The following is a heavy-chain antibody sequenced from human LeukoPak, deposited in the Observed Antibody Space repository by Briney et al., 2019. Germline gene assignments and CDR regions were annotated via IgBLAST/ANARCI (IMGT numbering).Heavy chain of an antibody. Sequence: PGGSLRLSCAASGFTFRSYSMNWVRQAPGKGLEWVSYMSSSSSTIYYADSVKGRFTISRDNAKNSLYLQMNSLRAEDTAVYYCARDLDFWAAYYFDYWGQGTLVTVSS. D-gene: IGHD3-3*01. CDR2: MSSSSSTI. CDR1: GFTFRSYS. CDR3: ARDLDFWAAYYFDY. V-gene: IGHV3-48*01. J-gene: IGHJ4*02.